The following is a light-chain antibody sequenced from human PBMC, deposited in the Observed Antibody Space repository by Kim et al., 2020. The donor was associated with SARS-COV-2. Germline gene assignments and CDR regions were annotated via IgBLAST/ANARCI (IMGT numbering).Light chain of an antibody. CDR3: QQYGSSPYT. J-gene: IGKJ2*01. V-gene: IGKV3-20*01. Sequence: EIVLTQSPGTLSLSPGERATLSCRASQSVSSSYLAWYQQKPGQAPRLLIYGASSRATGIPDRFSGSGSGTDFTLTISRLEPEEFAVYYCQQYGSSPYTFGQGTKLEI. CDR2: GAS. CDR1: QSVSSSY.